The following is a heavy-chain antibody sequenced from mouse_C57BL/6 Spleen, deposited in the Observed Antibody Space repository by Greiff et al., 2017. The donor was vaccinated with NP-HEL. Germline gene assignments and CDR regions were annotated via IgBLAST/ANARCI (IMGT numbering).Heavy chain of an antibody. D-gene: IGHD1-1*01. V-gene: IGHV5-9*01. J-gene: IGHJ2*01. CDR3: ARQDGSSYNY. Sequence: EVQRVESGGGLVKPGGSLKLSCAASGFTFSSYTMSWVRQTPEKRLEWVATISGGGGNTYYPDSVKGRFTISRDNAKNTLYLQMSSLRSEDTALYYCARQDGSSYNYWGQGTTLTVSS. CDR2: ISGGGGNT. CDR1: GFTFSSYT.